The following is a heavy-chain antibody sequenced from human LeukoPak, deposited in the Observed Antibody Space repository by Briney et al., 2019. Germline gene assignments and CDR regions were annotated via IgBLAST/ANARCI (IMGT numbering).Heavy chain of an antibody. D-gene: IGHD3-22*01. CDR3: ARVAYYYDSSGYSPFDY. V-gene: IGHV4-59*01. CDR1: GGSISSYY. CDR2: IYYSGST. Sequence: SETLSLTCTVSGGSISSYYWSWIRQPPGMGLEWVGYIYYSGSTNYNPSLKSRVTISVDTSKNQFSLKLSSVTAADTAVYYCARVAYYYDSSGYSPFDYWGQGTLVTVSS. J-gene: IGHJ4*02.